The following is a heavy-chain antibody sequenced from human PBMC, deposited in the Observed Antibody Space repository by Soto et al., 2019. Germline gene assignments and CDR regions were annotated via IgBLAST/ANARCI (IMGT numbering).Heavy chain of an antibody. CDR1: GFTFSSYG. D-gene: IGHD4-17*01. CDR3: ASERKGTVLN. J-gene: IGHJ4*02. Sequence: QVQLVEAGGGVVQPGRSLRLSCAASGFTFSSYGMHWVRQAPGKGLEWVAVIWYDGSNKYYADSVKGGFTISRDNSKNTLYLQMNSRRAEDTAVYYCASERKGTVLNWGQGTLVTVSS. CDR2: IWYDGSNK. V-gene: IGHV3-33*01.